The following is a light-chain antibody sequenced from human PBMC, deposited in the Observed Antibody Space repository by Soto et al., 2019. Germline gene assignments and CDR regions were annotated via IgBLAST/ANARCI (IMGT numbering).Light chain of an antibody. CDR1: QSVNNN. Sequence: EVVLTQSPATLSLSPGERATLSCRASQSVNNNLAWYQQKPGQAPRLLIYGASTRATDIPARFSGSGSGTDFTLTVSSLQSEDFAVYSCQQYNSWPLTFGGGTKVDIK. CDR2: GAS. V-gene: IGKV3-15*01. CDR3: QQYNSWPLT. J-gene: IGKJ4*01.